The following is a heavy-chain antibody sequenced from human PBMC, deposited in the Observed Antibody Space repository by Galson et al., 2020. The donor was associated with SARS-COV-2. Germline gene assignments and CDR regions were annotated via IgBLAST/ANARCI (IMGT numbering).Heavy chain of an antibody. D-gene: IGHD2-21*02. J-gene: IGHJ3*02. CDR1: GGSISSSSYY. Sequence: SETLSLTCTVSGGSISSSSYYWGWIRQHPGKGLEWIGSIYYSGSTYYNPSLKSRVTISVDTSKNQFSLKLSSVTAADTAVYYCARDSIVVVTNDAFDIWGQGTMVTVSS. CDR2: IYYSGST. V-gene: IGHV4-39*07. CDR3: ARDSIVVVTNDAFDI.